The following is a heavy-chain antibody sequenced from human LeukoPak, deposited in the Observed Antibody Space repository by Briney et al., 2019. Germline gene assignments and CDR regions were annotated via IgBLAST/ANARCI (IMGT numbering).Heavy chain of an antibody. V-gene: IGHV4-39*01. J-gene: IGHJ4*02. CDR3: ARHLGIQLWFLDY. CDR1: GGSISSSTYY. CDR2: IYHSGST. Sequence: SETLSLTXTVSGGSISSSTYYWGWIRQPPGKGLEWIGSIYHSGSTYYNPSLKSRVTISVDTSKNQFSLKLSSVTAADTAVYYCARHLGIQLWFLDYWGQGTLVTVSS. D-gene: IGHD5-18*01.